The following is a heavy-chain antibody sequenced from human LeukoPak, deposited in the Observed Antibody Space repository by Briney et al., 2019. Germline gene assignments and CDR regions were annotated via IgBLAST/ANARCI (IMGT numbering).Heavy chain of an antibody. CDR1: GGSISSYY. J-gene: IGHJ3*02. Sequence: SETLSLTCTVSGGSISSYYWSWIRQPPGKGLEWIGYIYYSGSTNYNPSLKSRVTISVDTSKNQFSLKLSSVTAADTAVYYCAREGVVANQDGAFDIWGQGTMVTVSS. CDR2: IYYSGST. CDR3: AREGVVANQDGAFDI. D-gene: IGHD2-15*01. V-gene: IGHV4-59*01.